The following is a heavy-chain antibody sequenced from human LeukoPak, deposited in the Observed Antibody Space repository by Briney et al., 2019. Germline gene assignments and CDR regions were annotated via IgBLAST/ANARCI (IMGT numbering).Heavy chain of an antibody. J-gene: IGHJ4*02. CDR3: ARDRGYYDFWYYFDY. V-gene: IGHV3-30-3*01. Sequence: PGGSLRLSCAASGFTFSSYAMHWVRQAPGKGLEWVAVISYDGSNKYYADSAKGRFTISRDNSKNTLYLQMNSLRAEDTAVYYCARDRGYYDFWYYFDYWGQGTLVTVSS. CDR2: ISYDGSNK. CDR1: GFTFSSYA. D-gene: IGHD3-3*01.